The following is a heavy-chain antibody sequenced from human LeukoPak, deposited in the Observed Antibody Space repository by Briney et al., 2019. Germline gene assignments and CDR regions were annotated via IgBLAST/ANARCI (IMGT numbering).Heavy chain of an antibody. CDR2: TNPSGGST. D-gene: IGHD6-13*01. CDR1: GYTFTSYY. V-gene: IGHV1-46*01. Sequence: ASVKVSCKASGYTFTSYYMHWVRQAPGQGLEWMGITNPSGGSTSYAQKFQGRVTMTRDTSTSTVYMELSSLRSEDTAVYYCARDGGISSSWYGWHYWGQGTLVTVSS. CDR3: ARDGGISSSWYGWHY. J-gene: IGHJ4*02.